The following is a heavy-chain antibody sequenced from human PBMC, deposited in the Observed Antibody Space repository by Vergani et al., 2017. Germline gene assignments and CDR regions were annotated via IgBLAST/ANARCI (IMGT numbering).Heavy chain of an antibody. Sequence: QLQLQESGPGLVKPSETLSLTCTVSGGSISSSSYYWGWIRQPPGKGLEWIGSIYYSGSTYYNPSLKSRVTISVDTSKNQFSLKLSSVTAADTAVYYCAREPYCSSTSCYEYNWFDPWGQGTLVTVSS. J-gene: IGHJ5*02. D-gene: IGHD2-2*01. V-gene: IGHV4-39*07. CDR1: GGSISSSSYY. CDR2: IYYSGST. CDR3: AREPYCSSTSCYEYNWFDP.